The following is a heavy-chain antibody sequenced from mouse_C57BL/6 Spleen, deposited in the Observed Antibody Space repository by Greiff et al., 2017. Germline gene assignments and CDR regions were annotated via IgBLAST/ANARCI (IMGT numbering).Heavy chain of an antibody. V-gene: IGHV1-18*01. CDR2: INPNNGGT. CDR1: GYTFTDYN. Sequence: VQLQQSGPELVKPGASVKIPCKASGYTFTDYNMDWVKQSHGKSLEWIGDINPNNGGTIYNQKFKGKATLTVDKSSSTAYMELRSLTSEDTAVYYSASHYDPRGYFDYWGQGTTLTVSS. D-gene: IGHD2-4*01. CDR3: ASHYDPRGYFDY. J-gene: IGHJ2*01.